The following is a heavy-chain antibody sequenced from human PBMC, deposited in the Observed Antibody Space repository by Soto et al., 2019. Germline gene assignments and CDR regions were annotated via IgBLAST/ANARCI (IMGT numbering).Heavy chain of an antibody. CDR2: IRSKANSYAT. CDR1: GFTFSGSA. V-gene: IGHV3-73*01. CDR3: TRHPMVRGVHYYGMDV. D-gene: IGHD3-10*01. Sequence: VGSLRLSCAASGFTFSGSAMHWVRQASGKGLEWVGRIRSKANSYATAYAASVKGRFTISRDDSKNTAYLQMNSLKTEDTAVYYCTRHPMVRGVHYYGMDVWGQGTTVTVSS. J-gene: IGHJ6*02.